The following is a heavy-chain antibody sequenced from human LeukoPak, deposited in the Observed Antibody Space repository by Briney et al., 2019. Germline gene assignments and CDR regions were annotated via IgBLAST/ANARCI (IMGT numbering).Heavy chain of an antibody. CDR2: IIPILGIA. CDR1: GYTFTSYG. Sequence: SVKVSCKASGYTFTSYGISWVRQAPGQGLEWMGRIIPILGIANYAQKFQGRVTITADKSTSTAYMELSSLRSEDTAVYYCARHVYGGNSDAFDIWGQGTMVTVSS. J-gene: IGHJ3*02. D-gene: IGHD4-23*01. V-gene: IGHV1-69*04. CDR3: ARHVYGGNSDAFDI.